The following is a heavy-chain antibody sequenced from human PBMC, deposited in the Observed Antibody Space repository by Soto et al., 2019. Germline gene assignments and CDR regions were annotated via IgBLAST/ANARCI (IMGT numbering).Heavy chain of an antibody. Sequence: QLQLQESGPGLVKPSETLSLTCTVSGGSISSSSYYWGWIRQPPGKGLEWIGSIYYSGSTYYNPSLKSRVTISVDTSKNQFSLKLSSVTAADTAVYYCARHLHFLWFGEGSYYFDYWGQGTLVTVSS. CDR3: ARHLHFLWFGEGSYYFDY. D-gene: IGHD3-10*01. V-gene: IGHV4-39*01. CDR1: GGSISSSSYY. CDR2: IYYSGST. J-gene: IGHJ4*02.